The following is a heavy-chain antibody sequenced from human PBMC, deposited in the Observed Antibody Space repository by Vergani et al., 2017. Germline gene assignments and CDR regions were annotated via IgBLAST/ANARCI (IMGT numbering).Heavy chain of an antibody. Sequence: EVQLLESGGDLVQPGGPLRLSCTASGFIFSTYAMSWVRQAQGKGLEWVSGISASGAPTYYADSVKGRVTISRDNSKNTLHLQMNSLRVEDTAVYYCARTYGRYDWFDYWGQRTLVTVSS. CDR1: GFIFSTYA. CDR3: ARTYGRYDWFDY. CDR2: ISASGAPT. J-gene: IGHJ4*01. D-gene: IGHD1-20*01. V-gene: IGHV3-23*01.